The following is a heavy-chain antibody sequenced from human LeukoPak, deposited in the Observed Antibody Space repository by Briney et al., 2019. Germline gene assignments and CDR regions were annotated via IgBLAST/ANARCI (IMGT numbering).Heavy chain of an antibody. J-gene: IGHJ3*02. CDR3: ARTYYYDSSGYSRGDDAFDI. V-gene: IGHV4-34*01. CDR2: INHSGST. CDR1: GGSFSGYY. Sequence: SETLSLTCAVYGGSFSGYYWSWIRQPPGKGLEWIGEINHSGSTNYNPSLKSRVTISVDTSKNQFSLKLSSVTAADTAVYYCARTYYYDSSGYSRGDDAFDIWGQGTMVTVSS. D-gene: IGHD3-22*01.